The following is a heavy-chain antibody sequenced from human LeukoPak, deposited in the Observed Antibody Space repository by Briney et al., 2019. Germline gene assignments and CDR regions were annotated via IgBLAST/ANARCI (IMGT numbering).Heavy chain of an antibody. CDR2: IYPGDSDT. J-gene: IGHJ4*02. CDR1: GYSLTNNW. D-gene: IGHD1-26*01. V-gene: IGHV5-51*01. Sequence: GESLKISCKVSGYSLTNNWIGWVRQVPGKGLEWMGLIYPGDSDTRYSPSFQGQVTISADKSISTAYLQWSSLKASDTAMYYCARRRDLYSGSYYPFDYWGQGTLVTASS. CDR3: ARRRDLYSGSYYPFDY.